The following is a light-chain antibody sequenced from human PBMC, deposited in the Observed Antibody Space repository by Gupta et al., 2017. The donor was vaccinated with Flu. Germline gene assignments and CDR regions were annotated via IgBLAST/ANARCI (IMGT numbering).Light chain of an antibody. J-gene: IGKJ4*01. CDR2: DAS. CDR1: QIVSSY. CDR3: QKRSNWPLT. Sequence: EIVLTQSPATLSLSPGERATLSCRASQIVSSYLAWYQQKPGQAPRLLIDDASHRATGIPARCSGSGSGTVFTLTSSSLEPEDVAVYYCQKRSNWPLTFGGGTKVEIK. V-gene: IGKV3-11*01.